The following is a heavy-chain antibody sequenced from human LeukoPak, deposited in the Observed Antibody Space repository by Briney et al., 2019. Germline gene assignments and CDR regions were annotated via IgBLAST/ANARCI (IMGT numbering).Heavy chain of an antibody. V-gene: IGHV5-51*01. Sequence: GESLKFPGQGSVYSFTTTWVAGLRQMPGKGLEWMGIVYPGDSETRYRPSFQGQVTISADKSISTAYLQWGSLEASDTAMYYCTRSTRDGYHDAFDIWGQGTMVTVSS. CDR1: VYSFTTTW. CDR3: TRSTRDGYHDAFDI. J-gene: IGHJ3*02. CDR2: VYPGDSET. D-gene: IGHD5-24*01.